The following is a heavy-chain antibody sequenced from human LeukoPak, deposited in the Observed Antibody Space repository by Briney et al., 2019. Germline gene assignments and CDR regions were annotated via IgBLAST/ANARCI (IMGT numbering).Heavy chain of an antibody. D-gene: IGHD3-10*01. CDR2: IYTSGST. Sequence: PSQTLSLTCTVSGGSISSGSYYWSWIRQPAGKGLEWIGRIYTSGSTNYNPSLKSRVTISVDTSKNQFSLKLSSVTAADTAVYYCARLSGMVRVRGAFDIWGQGTMVTVSS. J-gene: IGHJ3*02. CDR3: ARLSGMVRVRGAFDI. CDR1: GGSISSGSYY. V-gene: IGHV4-61*02.